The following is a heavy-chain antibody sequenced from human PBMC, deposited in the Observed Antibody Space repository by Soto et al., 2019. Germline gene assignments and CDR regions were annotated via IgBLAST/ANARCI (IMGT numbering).Heavy chain of an antibody. Sequence: GESLKISCKASGYHFVKYWIAWVRQIPGKGLEWMGFMYPGDSDTRYSPSFQGQVTISADKSIGTAYLQWNSLKTSDTATYYCARHQADGYNYGPLGYWGQGTVVTVS. CDR3: ARHQADGYNYGPLGY. D-gene: IGHD5-12*01. CDR2: MYPGDSDT. V-gene: IGHV5-51*01. J-gene: IGHJ4*02. CDR1: GYHFVKYW.